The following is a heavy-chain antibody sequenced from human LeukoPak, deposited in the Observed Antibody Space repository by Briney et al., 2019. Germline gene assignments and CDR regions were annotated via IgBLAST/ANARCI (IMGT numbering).Heavy chain of an antibody. CDR3: AKSGADIVVVPAALDY. D-gene: IGHD2-2*01. CDR1: GFTFTSYN. Sequence: AGGSLRLSCAASGFTFTSYNMNWVRQAPGKGLEWVSAISGSGGSTYYADSVKGRFTISRDNSKNTLYLQMDSLRAEDTAVYYCAKSGADIVVVPAALDYWGQGTLVTVSS. CDR2: ISGSGGST. V-gene: IGHV3-23*01. J-gene: IGHJ4*02.